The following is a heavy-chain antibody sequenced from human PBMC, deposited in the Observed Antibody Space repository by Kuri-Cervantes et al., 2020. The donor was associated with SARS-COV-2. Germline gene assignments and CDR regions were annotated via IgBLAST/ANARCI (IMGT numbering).Heavy chain of an antibody. CDR1: GFTFSSYA. CDR3: ARAQTYDFWSGYLY. D-gene: IGHD3-3*01. CDR2: ISYDGSNK. Sequence: GGSLRLSCAASGFTFSSYAMHWVRQAPGKGLEWVAVISYDGSNKYYADSVKGRFTISRDNSKNTLYLQMSSLRAEDTAVYYCARAQTYDFWSGYLYWGQGTLVTGSS. V-gene: IGHV3-30-3*01. J-gene: IGHJ4*02.